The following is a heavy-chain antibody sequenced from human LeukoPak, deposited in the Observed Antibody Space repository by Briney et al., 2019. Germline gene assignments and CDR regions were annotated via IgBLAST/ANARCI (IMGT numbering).Heavy chain of an antibody. J-gene: IGHJ4*02. CDR2: IHYDGRT. CDR1: GASMSGQH. CDR3: ARHLHGGTHPLDN. Sequence: KPSETLSLTCTVSGASMSGQHWSWIRQAPGKGLEWIAWIHYDGRTNYNPSLKSRLSLSVDTSTNQFSLSLNSVTAADTAVYFCARHLHGGTHPLDNWGPGIRVIVSP. V-gene: IGHV4-59*08. D-gene: IGHD4-11*01.